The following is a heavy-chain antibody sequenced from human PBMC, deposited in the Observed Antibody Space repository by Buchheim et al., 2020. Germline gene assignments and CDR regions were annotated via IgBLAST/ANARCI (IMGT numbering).Heavy chain of an antibody. J-gene: IGHJ4*02. CDR1: GFTFSSYG. Sequence: QVQLVESGGGVVQPGRSLRLSCAASGFTFSSYGMHWVRQAPGKGLEWVAVISYDGSNKYYADSVKGRFTISRDNSKNTLYLQMNSLRAEDTAVYYCAKWGLGYCSSTSCSTDYWGQGTL. CDR2: ISYDGSNK. CDR3: AKWGLGYCSSTSCSTDY. V-gene: IGHV3-30*18. D-gene: IGHD2-2*01.